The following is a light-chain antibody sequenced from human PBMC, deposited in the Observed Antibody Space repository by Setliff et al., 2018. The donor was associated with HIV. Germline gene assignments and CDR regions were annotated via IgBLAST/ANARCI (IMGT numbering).Light chain of an antibody. CDR3: TSYAGSNNLGV. CDR1: SSDVGGYNY. Sequence: ALTQPPSASGSPGQSVAISCTGTSSDVGGYNYVSWYQQHPGKAPKLMIYEVSKRPSGVPDRFSGSKSGNTASLTVSGLQAEDEADYYCTSYAGSNNLGVFGTGTKVTVL. V-gene: IGLV2-8*01. J-gene: IGLJ1*01. CDR2: EVS.